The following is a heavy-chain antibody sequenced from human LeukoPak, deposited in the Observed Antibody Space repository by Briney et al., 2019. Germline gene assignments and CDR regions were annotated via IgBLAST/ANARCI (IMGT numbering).Heavy chain of an antibody. D-gene: IGHD6-19*01. Sequence: SETLSLTRAVYRGSLSGYYWSWIRQPPGKGLEWIGEINHSGSTNYNPSLKSRATISVDTPQNQFSLELGSVTAADTAVYYCARRAVYLIAVAGYFDYWGQGTLVTVSS. CDR3: ARRAVYLIAVAGYFDY. J-gene: IGHJ4*02. CDR2: INHSGST. V-gene: IGHV4-34*01. CDR1: RGSLSGYY.